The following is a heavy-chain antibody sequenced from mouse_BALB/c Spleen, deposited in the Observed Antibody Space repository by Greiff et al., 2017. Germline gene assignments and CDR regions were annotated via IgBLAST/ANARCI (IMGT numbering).Heavy chain of an antibody. CDR3: ARGDGYYYYAMDY. CDR1: GFTFSSFG. J-gene: IGHJ4*01. Sequence: DVMLVESGGGLVQPGGSRKLSCAASGFTFSSFGMHWVRQAPEKGLEWVAYISSGSSTIYYAATVKGRFTISRDNPKNTLFLQMTSLRSEDTAMYYCARGDGYYYYAMDYWGQGTSVTVSS. CDR2: ISSGSSTI. D-gene: IGHD2-3*01. V-gene: IGHV5-17*02.